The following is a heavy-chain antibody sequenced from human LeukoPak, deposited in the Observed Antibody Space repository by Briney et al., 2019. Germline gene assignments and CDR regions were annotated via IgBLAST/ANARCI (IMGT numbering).Heavy chain of an antibody. CDR2: ISHDGVDK. CDR1: GFTFDTYG. D-gene: IGHD2-2*01. V-gene: IGHV3-30*18. Sequence: GWSLRLSCAASGFTFDTYGMHWVRQAPGKGLVWVAVISHDGVDKYYADSVKGRFTISRDNSKNTVSLQVNSLRAEDTAAYYCAKGGYCSATRCYVGKGMDDWGQGTLVTVSS. J-gene: IGHJ4*02. CDR3: AKGGYCSATRCYVGKGMDD.